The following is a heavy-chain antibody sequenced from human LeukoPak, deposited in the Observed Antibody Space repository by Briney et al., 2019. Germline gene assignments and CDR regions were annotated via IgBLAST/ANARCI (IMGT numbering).Heavy chain of an antibody. D-gene: IGHD2-8*01. CDR1: GGSFSGYY. V-gene: IGHV4-34*01. J-gene: IGHJ6*02. CDR3: ARGYCTNGVCYYGMDV. CDR2: INHSGST. Sequence: SETLSLTCAVYGGSFSGYYWSWIRQPPGKGLEWIGEINHSGSTNYNPFLKSRVTISVDTSKNQFSLKLSSVTAADTAVYYCARGYCTNGVCYYGMDVWGQGTTVTVSS.